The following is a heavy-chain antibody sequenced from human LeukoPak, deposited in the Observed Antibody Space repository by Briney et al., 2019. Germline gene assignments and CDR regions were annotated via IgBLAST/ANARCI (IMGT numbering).Heavy chain of an antibody. CDR3: AKLGMIAVAGYFDY. CDR1: GFTFSSYA. J-gene: IGHJ4*02. D-gene: IGHD6-19*01. V-gene: IGHV3-23*01. CDR2: ISGSGGST. Sequence: GGSLRLSCAASGFTFSSYAMSWVRQAPGKGLEWVSAISGSGGSTYYADSVKGRFTISRDNSKSTLYLQMNSLRAEDTAVYYCAKLGMIAVAGYFDYWGQGTLVTVSS.